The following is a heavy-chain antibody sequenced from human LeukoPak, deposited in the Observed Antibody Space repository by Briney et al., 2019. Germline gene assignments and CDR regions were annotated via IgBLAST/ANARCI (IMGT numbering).Heavy chain of an antibody. J-gene: IGHJ4*02. V-gene: IGHV3-30*18. Sequence: GGSLRLSCAASGFTFSSYCMHWVRQAPGKGLEWVAVISYDGSNKYYADSVKGRFTISRDNSKNTLYLQMNSLRAEDTAVYYCAKDLGELQPTLGYWGRGTLVTVSS. CDR3: AKDLGELQPTLGY. CDR2: ISYDGSNK. D-gene: IGHD1-26*01. CDR1: GFTFSSYC.